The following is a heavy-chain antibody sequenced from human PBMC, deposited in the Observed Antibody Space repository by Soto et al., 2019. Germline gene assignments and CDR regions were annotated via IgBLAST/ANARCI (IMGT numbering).Heavy chain of an antibody. CDR1: GGTFSSYA. CDR3: ARAAIFGVVKSSYYYYYGMDV. D-gene: IGHD3-3*01. CDR2: IIPIFGTA. Sequence: ASVKVSCKASGGTFSSYAISWVRQAPGQGLEWMGGIIPIFGTANYARKFQGRVTITADESTSTAYMELSSLRSEDTAVYYCARAAIFGVVKSSYYYYYGMDVWGQGTTVTVSS. V-gene: IGHV1-69*13. J-gene: IGHJ6*02.